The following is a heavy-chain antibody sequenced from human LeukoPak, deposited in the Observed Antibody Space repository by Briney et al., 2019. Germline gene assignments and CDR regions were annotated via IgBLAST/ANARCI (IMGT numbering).Heavy chain of an antibody. CDR1: GASISSSTYY. CDR3: ARDGSLYGSGSYYHFDY. J-gene: IGHJ4*02. V-gene: IGHV4-39*02. CDR2: IYYSGST. D-gene: IGHD3-10*01. Sequence: SETLSLTCTVSGASISSSTYYWGWIRQPPGKGLEWIGSIYYSGSTYYNPSLKSRVTISVDTSKNQFSLKLSSVTAADTAVYYCARDGSLYGSGSYYHFDYWGQGTLVTVSS.